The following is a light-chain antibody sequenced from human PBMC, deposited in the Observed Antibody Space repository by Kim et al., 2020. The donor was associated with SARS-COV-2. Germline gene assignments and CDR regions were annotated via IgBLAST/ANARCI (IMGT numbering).Light chain of an antibody. J-gene: IGKJ1*01. Sequence: ATIHCKSSRSVLFSSNNKNYLTWYQQKPGQPPKLLIYWASIRETGVPDRFSGSGSGTDFTLTISSLQAEDVAVYYCQQFYDTPWTFGQGTKVDIK. CDR1: RSVLFSSNNKNY. CDR2: WAS. CDR3: QQFYDTPWT. V-gene: IGKV4-1*01.